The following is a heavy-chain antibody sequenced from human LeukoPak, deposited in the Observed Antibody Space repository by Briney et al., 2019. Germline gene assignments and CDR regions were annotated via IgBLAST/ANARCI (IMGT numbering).Heavy chain of an antibody. V-gene: IGHV4-59*01. D-gene: IGHD3-10*01. CDR3: ARFSHVGLGVWFDP. J-gene: IGHJ5*02. CDR1: GGSISGYY. Sequence: SETLSLTCTVSGGSISGYYWSWVGQSPEKGLESIGFIYSTGSTSYNPSLRSRVTISIDTSQNQFYLRLTSVTAADTAVYYCARFSHVGLGVWFDPWGQGTLVTVSS. CDR2: IYSTGST.